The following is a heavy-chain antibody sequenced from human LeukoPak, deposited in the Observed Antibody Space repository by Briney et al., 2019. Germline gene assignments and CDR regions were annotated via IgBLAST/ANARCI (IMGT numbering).Heavy chain of an antibody. J-gene: IGHJ4*02. V-gene: IGHV1-69*05. CDR1: GYTFTSYG. CDR2: IIPIFGTA. CDR3: AREGKGSSGWALDY. D-gene: IGHD6-19*01. Sequence: SVKVSCKASGYTFTSYGISWVRQAPGQGLEWMGRIIPIFGTANYAQKFQGRVTITTDESTSTAYMELSSLRSEDTAVYYCAREGKGSSGWALDYWGQGTLVTVSS.